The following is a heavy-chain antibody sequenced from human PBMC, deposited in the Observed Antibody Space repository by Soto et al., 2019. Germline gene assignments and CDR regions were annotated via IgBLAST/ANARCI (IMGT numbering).Heavy chain of an antibody. CDR3: ARVLNANQLLGGNYYYGMDV. CDR1: GFTFSSYG. V-gene: IGHV3-33*01. CDR2: IWYDGSNK. Sequence: GGPLRLSCAASGFTFSSYGMHWVRQAPGKGLEWVAVIWYDGSNKYYADSVKGRFTISRDNSKNTLYLQMNSLRAEDTAVYYCARVLNANQLLGGNYYYGMDVWGQGTTVTVSS. J-gene: IGHJ6*02. D-gene: IGHD2-2*01.